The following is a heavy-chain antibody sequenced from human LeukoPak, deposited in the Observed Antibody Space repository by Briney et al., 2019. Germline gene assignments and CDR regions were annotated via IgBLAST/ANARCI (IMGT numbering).Heavy chain of an antibody. CDR2: IYTSGST. D-gene: IGHD2-2*02. J-gene: IGHJ1*01. CDR1: GGSISSGSYY. V-gene: IGHV4-61*02. CDR3: AREEGCSSTSCYTGLPFQH. Sequence: SETLSLTCTVYGGSISSGSYYWSWIRQPAGKGLEWIGRIYTSGSTNYNPSLKSRVTISVDTSKNQFSLKLSSVTAADTAVYYCAREEGCSSTSCYTGLPFQHWGQGTLVTVSS.